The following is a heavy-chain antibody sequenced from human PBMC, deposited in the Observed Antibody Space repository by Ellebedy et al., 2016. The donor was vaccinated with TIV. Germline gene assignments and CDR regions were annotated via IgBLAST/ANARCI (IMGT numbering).Heavy chain of an antibody. Sequence: GESLKISCAASGFIFGSYWLCWVRLAPGKGLEWSSYIDPSSDTLHYADSVKRRFTVSRDNARSSLYLQMSSLRDEDTAVYYCARDWGGYGDAIYWGQGTLVTVSS. V-gene: IGHV3-48*02. CDR3: ARDWGGYGDAIY. CDR1: GFIFGSYW. J-gene: IGHJ4*02. D-gene: IGHD4-17*01. CDR2: IDPSSDTL.